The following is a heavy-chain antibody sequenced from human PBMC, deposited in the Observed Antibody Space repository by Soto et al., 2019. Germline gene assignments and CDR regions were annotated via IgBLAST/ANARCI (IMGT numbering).Heavy chain of an antibody. V-gene: IGHV1-69*12. CDR1: GGTFSSYA. D-gene: IGHD5-18*01. Sequence: QVQLVQSGAEVKKPGSSVKVSCKASGGTFSSYAISWVRQAPGQGLEWMGGIIPIFGTANYAQKFQGRVTIXAXXSTITAYMELSSLRSEDTAVYYCARDAGYTYGYSYWGQGTLVTVSS. CDR3: ARDAGYTYGYSY. J-gene: IGHJ4*02. CDR2: IIPIFGTA.